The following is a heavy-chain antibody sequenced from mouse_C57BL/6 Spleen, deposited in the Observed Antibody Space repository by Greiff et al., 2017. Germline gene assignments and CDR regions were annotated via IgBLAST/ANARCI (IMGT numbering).Heavy chain of an antibody. D-gene: IGHD1-1*01. CDR3: AFNPLSTTVVEGAMDY. CDR2: IHPSDSDT. J-gene: IGHJ4*01. CDR1: GYTFTSHW. V-gene: IGHV1-74*01. Sequence: QVQLQQPGAELVKPGASVKVSCKASGYTFTSHWMHWVKQRPGQGLEWIGRIHPSDSDTNYNQKFKGKATLTVDKSSSTAYMQLSSLTSEDSAVDYGAFNPLSTTVVEGAMDYWGQGTSVTVSS.